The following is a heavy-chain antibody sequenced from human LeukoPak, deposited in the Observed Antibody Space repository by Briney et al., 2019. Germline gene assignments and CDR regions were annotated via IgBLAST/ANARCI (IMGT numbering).Heavy chain of an antibody. J-gene: IGHJ4*02. D-gene: IGHD4-17*01. CDR1: GFTFDDYA. V-gene: IGHV3-9*01. Sequence: GKSLRLSCAASGFTFDDYAIHWVRQAPGEGLEWVSGTRWNSGSIGYADSVKGRFTIPRDNAKNSLYLKMNSLRDEDTALYDCAKDRIHYGDSWFDYWGQGTLVTVSS. CDR3: AKDRIHYGDSWFDY. CDR2: TRWNSGSI.